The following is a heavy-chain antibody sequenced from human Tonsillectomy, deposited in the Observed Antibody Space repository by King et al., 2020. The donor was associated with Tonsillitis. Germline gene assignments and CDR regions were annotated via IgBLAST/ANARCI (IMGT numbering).Heavy chain of an antibody. V-gene: IGHV3-66*01. D-gene: IGHD1-26*01. Sequence: VQLVESGGGLVQPGGSLRLSSAASGFTVSSNYMSWVRQAPGKGLEWGSVIYSGGSTYYADSVKGRFTISRGNSKNTLYLQMNSLRAEDTAVYYCAIGWELPQSLDYWGQATLVTDSS. CDR1: GFTVSSNY. CDR2: IYSGGST. J-gene: IGHJ4*02. CDR3: AIGWELPQSLDY.